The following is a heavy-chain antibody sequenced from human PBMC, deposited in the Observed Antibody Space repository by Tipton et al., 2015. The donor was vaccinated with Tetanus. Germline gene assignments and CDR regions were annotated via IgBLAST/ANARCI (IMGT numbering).Heavy chain of an antibody. V-gene: IGHV3-23*01. CDR1: GFTFSSYA. CDR3: AKGRYCSSTSCYRRASTLVVVAATPLEY. J-gene: IGHJ4*02. CDR2: ISGSGGST. D-gene: IGHD2-2*02. Sequence: SLRLSCAASGFTFSSYAMSWVRQAPGKGLEWVSAISGSGGSTYYADSVKGRFTISRDNSKNTLYLQMNSLRAEDTAVYYCAKGRYCSSTSCYRRASTLVVVAATPLEYWGQGTLVTVSS.